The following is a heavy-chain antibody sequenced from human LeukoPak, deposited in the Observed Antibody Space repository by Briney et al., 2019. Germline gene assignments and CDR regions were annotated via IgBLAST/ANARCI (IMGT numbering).Heavy chain of an antibody. D-gene: IGHD3-22*01. V-gene: IGHV3-23*01. CDR2: ISGTGGNT. CDR3: ARDGGRYYDRSGYYWGYYFDS. Sequence: GGSLRLSCAASGFTFSSYAMSWVRRAPGKGLEWVSAISGTGGNTYYADSVKGRFTISRDNSKDTLYLQMSSLRAEDTAVYYCARDGGRYYDRSGYYWGYYFDSWGRGILVTVST. CDR1: GFTFSSYA. J-gene: IGHJ4*02.